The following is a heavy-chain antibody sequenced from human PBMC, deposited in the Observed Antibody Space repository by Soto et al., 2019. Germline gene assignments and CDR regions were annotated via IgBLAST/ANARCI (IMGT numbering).Heavy chain of an antibody. Sequence: QVKLVQSGAEVKKPGASVKVSCKASGYTFTSYGISWVRQAPGQGLEWMGWISAYNGNTKYAQKLQGRVTTTTDTSTSTADMELRSLRSDDTAVYCCAREPNYFDYWGQGTLVTVSS. CDR1: GYTFTSYG. CDR3: AREPNYFDY. V-gene: IGHV1-18*01. J-gene: IGHJ4*02. CDR2: ISAYNGNT.